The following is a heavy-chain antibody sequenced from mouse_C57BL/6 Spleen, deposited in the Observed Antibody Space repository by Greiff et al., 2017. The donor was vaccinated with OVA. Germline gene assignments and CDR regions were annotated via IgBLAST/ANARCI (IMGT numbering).Heavy chain of an antibody. CDR1: GYTFTSYW. J-gene: IGHJ4*01. CDR2: IDPSDSET. Sequence: QVQLQQPGAELVRPGSSVKLSCKASGYTFTSYWMHWVKQRPIQGLEWIGNIDPSDSETHYNQKFKDKATLTVDKSSSTAYMQLSSLTSEDSAVYYCARRGLRRSLYYAMDYWGQGTSVTVSS. V-gene: IGHV1-52*01. CDR3: ARRGLRRSLYYAMDY. D-gene: IGHD2-4*01.